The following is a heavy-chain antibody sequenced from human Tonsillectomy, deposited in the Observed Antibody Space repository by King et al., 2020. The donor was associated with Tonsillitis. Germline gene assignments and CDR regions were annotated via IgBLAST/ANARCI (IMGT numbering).Heavy chain of an antibody. CDR3: ATLDNWFDP. J-gene: IGHJ5*02. V-gene: IGHV4-34*01. CDR1: GGSFSGYY. CDR2: INHSGST. Sequence: VQLQQWGAGLLKPSETLSLTCAVYGGSFSGYYWSWIRQPPGKGLEWIGEINHSGSTNYNPSLKSRVTITVDTSKNQFSLKLSSVTAADTAVHYCATLDNWFDPWGQGTLVTVSS.